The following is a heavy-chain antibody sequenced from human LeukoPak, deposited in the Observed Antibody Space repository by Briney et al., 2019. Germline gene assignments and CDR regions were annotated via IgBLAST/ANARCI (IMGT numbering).Heavy chain of an antibody. CDR1: GVSFSGYY. V-gene: IGHV4-34*01. J-gene: IGHJ4*02. Sequence: SETLSLTCAVYGVSFSGYYWSWIRQPPGKGLEWIGEINHSGSTNYNPSLKSRVTISVDTTKNQFSLKLSSVTAADTAVYYCASYGSGSYQETYFDYWGQGTLVTVSS. CDR2: INHSGST. CDR3: ASYGSGSYQETYFDY. D-gene: IGHD3-10*01.